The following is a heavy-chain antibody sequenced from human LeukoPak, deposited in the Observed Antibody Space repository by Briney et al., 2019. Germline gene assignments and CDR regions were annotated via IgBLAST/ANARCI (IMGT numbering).Heavy chain of an antibody. J-gene: IGHJ4*02. D-gene: IGHD6-19*01. CDR1: GGSFSGYY. CDR3: ARDKPSGWYSVFDY. CDR2: INHSGST. Sequence: SETLSLTCAVYGGSFSGYYWSWIRQPPVKGLEWIGEINHSGSTNYNPSLKSRVTISVDTSKNQFSLKLSSVTAADTAVYYCARDKPSGWYSVFDYWGQGTLVTVSS. V-gene: IGHV4-34*01.